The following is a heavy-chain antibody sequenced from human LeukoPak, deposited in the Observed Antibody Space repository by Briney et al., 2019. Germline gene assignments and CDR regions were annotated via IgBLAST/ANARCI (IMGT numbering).Heavy chain of an antibody. CDR3: AKVKNDSCDYYYTDV. V-gene: IGHV3-30*02. J-gene: IGHJ6*03. CDR2: IRLDGSNT. D-gene: IGHD2-15*01. Sequence: GGSLRLSCAASGFTFSGYGMHWVRQAPGKGLEGVAFIRLDGSNTYCADSVEGRFTLSRDNCKNKLYLQMNSLRAEDTAVYFCAKVKNDSCDYYYTDVWGKGTTVTVSS. CDR1: GFTFSGYG.